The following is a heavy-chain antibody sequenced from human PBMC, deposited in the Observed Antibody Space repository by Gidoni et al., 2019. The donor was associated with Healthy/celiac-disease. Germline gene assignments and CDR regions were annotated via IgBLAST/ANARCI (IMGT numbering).Heavy chain of an antibody. D-gene: IGHD3-22*01. J-gene: IGHJ4*02. CDR1: GFPFDDYA. CDR2: ISWNSGSI. V-gene: IGHV3-9*01. Sequence: EVQLVESGGGLVQPGRSLRLSCAASGFPFDDYAMHWVRPAPGKGLEWFSGISWNSGSIGYADSVKGRFTISRDNAKNSLYLQMNSLRAEDTALYYCAKGSYYYDSSAIDYWGQGTLVTVSS. CDR3: AKGSYYYDSSAIDY.